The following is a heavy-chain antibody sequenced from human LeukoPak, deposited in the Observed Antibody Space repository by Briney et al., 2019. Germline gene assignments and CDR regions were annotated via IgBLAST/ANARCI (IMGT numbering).Heavy chain of an antibody. Sequence: SETLSLTCTVSGGSISSSSYYWGWIRQPPGKGLEWIGNIYYSGSTYYNPSLKSRVTISVDTSKNQFSLKLSSVTAADTAVYYCARLKTYYYGSGSYSAVYYYYMDVWGKGTTVTISS. CDR2: IYYSGST. D-gene: IGHD3-10*01. V-gene: IGHV4-39*07. J-gene: IGHJ6*03. CDR1: GGSISSSSYY. CDR3: ARLKTYYYGSGSYSAVYYYYMDV.